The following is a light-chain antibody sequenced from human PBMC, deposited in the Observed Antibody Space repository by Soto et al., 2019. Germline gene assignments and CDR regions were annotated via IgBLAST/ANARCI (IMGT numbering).Light chain of an antibody. CDR3: QQYKNWPL. CDR1: QSISRT. CDR2: GAS. Sequence: EIVLTQSPGTLSVSPGERATLSCRASQSISRTLAWYQQKPGQAPRLLIYGASSRAPGIPDRFSGSGSGTEFTLTISSLQSEDFAVYYCQQYKNWPLFGQGTRLEIK. J-gene: IGKJ5*01. V-gene: IGKV3-15*01.